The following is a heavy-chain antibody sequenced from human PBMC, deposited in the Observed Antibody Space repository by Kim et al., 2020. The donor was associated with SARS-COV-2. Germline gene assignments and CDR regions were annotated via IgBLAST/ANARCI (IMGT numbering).Heavy chain of an antibody. D-gene: IGHD1-26*01. Sequence: SRTRYYADSVKGRFTISRDNAKNSLYLQMNGLRAEDTAVYYCAKLIDAFDIWGQGTMVTVSS. CDR3: AKLIDAFDI. J-gene: IGHJ3*02. CDR2: SRTR. V-gene: IGHV3-48*01.